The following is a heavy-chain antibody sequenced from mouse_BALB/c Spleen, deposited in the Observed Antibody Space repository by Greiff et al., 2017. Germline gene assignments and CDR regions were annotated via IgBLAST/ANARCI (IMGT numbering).Heavy chain of an antibody. V-gene: IGHV5-6-4*01. D-gene: IGHD3-1*01. CDR1: GFTFSSYT. J-gene: IGHJ3*01. CDR3: TRDEEGLWFAY. Sequence: EVKLVESGGGLVKPGGSLKLSCAASGFTFSSYTMSWVRQTPEKRLEWVATISSGGSYTYYPDSVKGRFTISRDNAKNTLYLQMSSLKSEDTAMYYCTRDEEGLWFAYWGQGTLVTVSA. CDR2: ISSGGSYT.